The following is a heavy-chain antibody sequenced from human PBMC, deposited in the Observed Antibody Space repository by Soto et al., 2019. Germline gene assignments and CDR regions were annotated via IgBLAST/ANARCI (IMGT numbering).Heavy chain of an antibody. J-gene: IGHJ5*02. CDR3: AIDRGLVIGSWFDP. D-gene: IGHD3-16*02. CDR1: GFTFISYA. V-gene: IGHV3-30-3*01. Sequence: QVQLVESGGGVVQPGRSLRLSCAASGFTFISYAMHWVRQAPGKGLEWVAVISYDGSNEYYGDSVKGRFTISRDNSKNTLYLQMNSLRAEDTAVYYCAIDRGLVIGSWFDPWGQGTLVTVPS. CDR2: ISYDGSNE.